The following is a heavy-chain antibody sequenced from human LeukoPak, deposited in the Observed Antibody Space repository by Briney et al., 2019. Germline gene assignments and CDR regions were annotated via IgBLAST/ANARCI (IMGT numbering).Heavy chain of an antibody. D-gene: IGHD6-19*01. CDR1: GFTFSSYS. J-gene: IGHJ4*02. V-gene: IGHV3-21*04. CDR3: ASAQWHLFDY. Sequence: PGGSLRLSCAASGFTFSSYSMNWVRQAPGKGLEWVSSISSSSSYIYYADSVKGRFTISRDNTKNSLYLQMNSLRAEDTAVYYCASAQWHLFDYWGQGTLVTVSS. CDR2: ISSSSSYI.